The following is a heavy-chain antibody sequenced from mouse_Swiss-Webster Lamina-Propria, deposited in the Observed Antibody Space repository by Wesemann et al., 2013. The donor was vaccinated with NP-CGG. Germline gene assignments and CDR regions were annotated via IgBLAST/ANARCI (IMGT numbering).Heavy chain of an antibody. Sequence: KFKGKATLTVDKSSSTAYMELLSLTSEDSAVYYCARQYGNSFFDYWGQGTTLTVSS. CDR3: ARQYGNSFFDY. V-gene: IGHV1-26*01. D-gene: IGHD2-10*02. J-gene: IGHJ2*01.